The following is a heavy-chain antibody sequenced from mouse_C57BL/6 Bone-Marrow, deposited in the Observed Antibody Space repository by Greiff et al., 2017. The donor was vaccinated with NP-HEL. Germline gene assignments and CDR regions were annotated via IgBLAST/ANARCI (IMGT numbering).Heavy chain of an antibody. J-gene: IGHJ3*01. CDR3: TGTTVVAD. D-gene: IGHD1-1*01. CDR2: IRLKSDNYAT. Sequence: EVHLVESGGGLVQPGGSMKLSCVASGFTFSNYWMNWVRQSPEKGLEWVAQIRLKSDNYATHYAESVKGRFTISRDDSKSSVYLQMNNLRAEDTGIYYCTGTTVVADWGQGTLVTVSA. CDR1: GFTFSNYW. V-gene: IGHV6-3*01.